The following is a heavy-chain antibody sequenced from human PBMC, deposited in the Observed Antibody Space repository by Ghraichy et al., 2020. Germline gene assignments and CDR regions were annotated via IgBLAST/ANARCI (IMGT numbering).Heavy chain of an antibody. Sequence: GGSLRLSCAASGFTFSSYAMHWVRQAPGKGLEWVAVISYDGSNKYYADSVKGRFTISRDNSKNTLYLQMNSLRAEDTAVYYCARDPCTNGVCSLGGMDVWGQGTTVTVSS. J-gene: IGHJ6*02. V-gene: IGHV3-30-3*01. CDR3: ARDPCTNGVCSLGGMDV. CDR2: ISYDGSNK. D-gene: IGHD2-8*01. CDR1: GFTFSSYA.